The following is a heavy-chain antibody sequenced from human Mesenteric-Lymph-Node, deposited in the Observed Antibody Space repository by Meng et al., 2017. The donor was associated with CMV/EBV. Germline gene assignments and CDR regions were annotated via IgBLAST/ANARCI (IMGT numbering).Heavy chain of an antibody. CDR3: ARDDFSGSGHFWSGYSGYYGMDV. CDR2: ISAYNGNT. Sequence: ASVKVSCKASGYTFTSYGISWVRQAPGQGLEWMGWISAYNGNTNYAQKLQGRVTMTTDTSTSTAYMELRSLRSDDTAVYYCARDDFSGSGHFWSGYSGYYGMDVWGQGTTVTVSS. J-gene: IGHJ6*02. V-gene: IGHV1-18*01. D-gene: IGHD3-3*02. CDR1: GYTFTSYG.